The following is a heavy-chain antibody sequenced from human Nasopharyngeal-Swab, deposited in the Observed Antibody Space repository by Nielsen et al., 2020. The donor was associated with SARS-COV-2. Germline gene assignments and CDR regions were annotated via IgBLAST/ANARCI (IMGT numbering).Heavy chain of an antibody. CDR3: ARAIKIFGAVVGSFDP. CDR1: GGSMTSNNYY. Sequence: SETLSLTCSVSGGSMTSNNYYWGWIRQPPEKGLEWIGNIYYNGITYYHPSLKSRVTISLDTSKSQFSLKLTSVTAADTAVYYCARAIKIFGAVVGSFDPWGQGTLVTVFS. J-gene: IGHJ5*02. CDR2: IYYNGIT. V-gene: IGHV4-39*07. D-gene: IGHD3-3*01.